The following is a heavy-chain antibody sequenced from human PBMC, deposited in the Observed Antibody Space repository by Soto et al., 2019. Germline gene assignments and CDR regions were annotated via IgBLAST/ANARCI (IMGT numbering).Heavy chain of an antibody. Sequence: EVQLLESGGGLVQPGGSLRLSCAASGFTFSSYAMSWVRQAPGKGLEWDSAISGSGGSTYYADSVKGRFTISRDNSKNTLYLQMNSLRAEDTAVYYCAKHVQILYYYYYMDVWGKGTTVTVSS. J-gene: IGHJ6*03. D-gene: IGHD3-9*01. CDR2: ISGSGGST. CDR1: GFTFSSYA. V-gene: IGHV3-23*01. CDR3: AKHVQILYYYYYMDV.